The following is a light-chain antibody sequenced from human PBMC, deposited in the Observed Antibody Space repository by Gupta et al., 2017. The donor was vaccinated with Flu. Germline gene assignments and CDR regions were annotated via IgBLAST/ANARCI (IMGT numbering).Light chain of an antibody. CDR1: QDISTW. CDR3: QHTHDFPLT. CDR2: STS. J-gene: IGKJ4*01. V-gene: IGKV1-12*01. Sequence: DIQMTQSPSSVSASVGDRVTITCRASQDISTWVAWYQQKPGKVPKVLIYSTSTVQTGVPLRFSGSGSGTEFTLTINILQPEDFATYYCQHTHDFPLTFGGGTRVEIK.